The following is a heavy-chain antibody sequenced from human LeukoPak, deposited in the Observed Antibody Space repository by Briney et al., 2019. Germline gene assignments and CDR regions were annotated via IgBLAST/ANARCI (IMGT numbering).Heavy chain of an antibody. CDR1: TFPFSSYV. Sequence: GGSLRLSCAASTFPFSSYVMGWVRQAQGEGLDWVSAISGNGISTFYADSVKGRFTISRDNSKNTLSLQMNSLRAEDTAVYYCAIRRGPDDYGTCWGPPYFDSWGQGTLVTVSS. CDR3: AIRRGPDDYGTCWGPPYFDS. D-gene: IGHD4-17*01. V-gene: IGHV3-23*01. CDR2: ISGNGIST. J-gene: IGHJ4*02.